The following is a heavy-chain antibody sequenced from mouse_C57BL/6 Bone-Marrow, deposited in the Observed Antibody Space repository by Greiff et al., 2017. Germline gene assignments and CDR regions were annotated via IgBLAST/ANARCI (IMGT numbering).Heavy chain of an antibody. D-gene: IGHD2-1*01. CDR1: GFTFSSYA. Sequence: EVKLQESGGGLVKPGGSLKLSCAASGFTFSSYAMSWVRQTPEKRLEWVATISDGGSYTYYPDNVKGRFTISRDNAKNNLYLQMSHLKSEDTAMYYCARGGGNPAWFAYWGQGTLVTVSA. J-gene: IGHJ3*01. CDR2: ISDGGSYT. V-gene: IGHV5-4*03. CDR3: ARGGGNPAWFAY.